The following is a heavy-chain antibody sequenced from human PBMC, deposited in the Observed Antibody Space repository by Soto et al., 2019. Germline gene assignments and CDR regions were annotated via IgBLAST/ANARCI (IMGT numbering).Heavy chain of an antibody. CDR2: INPSGGTT. CDR1: GYTFTSSF. V-gene: IGHV1-46*01. D-gene: IGHD5-18*01. Sequence: ASVKVCCKTSGYTFTSSFLHWMRQAPGQGLEWVGVINPSGGTTSYAQKFQGRVTMTTDKSTSTAYMEMSSLRSEDTAVYYCASDSYGYGPSDYWGQGTLVTVSS. J-gene: IGHJ4*02. CDR3: ASDSYGYGPSDY.